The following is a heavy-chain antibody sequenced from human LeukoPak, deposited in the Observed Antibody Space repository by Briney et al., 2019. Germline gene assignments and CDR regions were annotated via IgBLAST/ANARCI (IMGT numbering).Heavy chain of an antibody. J-gene: IGHJ4*02. V-gene: IGHV3-23*01. CDR1: GFTFNSYA. CDR3: SKTTYYDFWGGYPSFDY. Sequence: GGSLRLSCAASGFTFNSYAMAWVRQAPGKGLEWVSGISGSGGRTYYADSVKGRFTISRDNVQNMVYLRMSSLRAEDTAVYFCSKTTYYDFWGGYPSFDYWGQGTLATVSS. D-gene: IGHD3-3*01. CDR2: ISGSGGRT.